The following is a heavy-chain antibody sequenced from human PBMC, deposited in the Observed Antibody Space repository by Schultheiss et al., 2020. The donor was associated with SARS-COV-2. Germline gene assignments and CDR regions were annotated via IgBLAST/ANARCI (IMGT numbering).Heavy chain of an antibody. Sequence: GGSLRLSCKGSGYSFTSYWIGWVRQMPGKGLEWMGRIDPSDSFTSYSPSFQGQVTISADKSISTAYLQWSSLKASDTAMYYCARAYSSSHTGAFDIWGQGTTVTVSS. J-gene: IGHJ3*02. CDR1: GYSFTSYW. V-gene: IGHV5-10-1*04. CDR2: IDPSDSFT. D-gene: IGHD6-6*01. CDR3: ARAYSSSHTGAFDI.